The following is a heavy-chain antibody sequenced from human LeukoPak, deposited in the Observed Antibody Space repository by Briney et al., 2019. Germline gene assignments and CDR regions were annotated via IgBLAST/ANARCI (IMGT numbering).Heavy chain of an antibody. V-gene: IGHV4-34*01. D-gene: IGHD1-26*01. CDR2: IYYSGST. CDR1: GGSFSGYY. CDR3: ARGTQVRRSGIDY. J-gene: IGHJ4*02. Sequence: SETLSLTCAVYGGSFSGYYWSWIRQPPGKGLEWIGSIYYSGSTYYNPSLKSRVTMSVDTSKNQFSLKLTSVTAADTAVYYYARGTQVRRSGIDYWGQGTLVTVSS.